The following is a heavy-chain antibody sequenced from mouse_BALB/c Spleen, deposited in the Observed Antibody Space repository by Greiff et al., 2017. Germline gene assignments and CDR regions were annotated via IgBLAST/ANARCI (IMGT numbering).Heavy chain of an antibody. CDR2: IYPGGGYT. CDR1: GYTFTNYW. J-gene: IGHJ3*01. V-gene: IGHV1-63*02. Sequence: QVQLKESGAELVRPGTSVKISCKASGYTFTNYWLGWVKQRPGHGLEWIGDIYPGGGYTNYNEKFKGKATLTADTSSSTAYMQLSSLTSEDSAVYFCASGGWFAYWGQGTLVTVSA. CDR3: ASGGWFAY.